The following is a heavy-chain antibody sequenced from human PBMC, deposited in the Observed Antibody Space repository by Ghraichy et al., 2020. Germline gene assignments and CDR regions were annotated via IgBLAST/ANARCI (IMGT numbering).Heavy chain of an antibody. J-gene: IGHJ3*02. CDR2: ISAYNGNT. V-gene: IGHV1-18*01. Sequence: ASVKVSCKASGYTFTSYGISWVRQAPGQGLEWMGWISAYNGNTNYAQKPQGRVTMTTDTSTSTAYIELRSLRSDDTAVYYCARWAVTTYHDAFDIWGQGTMVTVSS. CDR1: GYTFTSYG. CDR3: ARWAVTTYHDAFDI. D-gene: IGHD4-17*01.